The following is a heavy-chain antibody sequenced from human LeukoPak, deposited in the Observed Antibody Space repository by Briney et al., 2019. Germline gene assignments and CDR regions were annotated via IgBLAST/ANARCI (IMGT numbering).Heavy chain of an antibody. CDR3: AKGLGWDYYDSSGPA. J-gene: IGHJ4*02. CDR1: GFTFSSYA. V-gene: IGHV3-23*01. CDR2: ISGSGGST. Sequence: SGGSLRLSCAASGFTFSSYAMSWVRQAPGKGLEWVSAISGSGGSTYYADSVKGRFTISRDNSKNTLYLQMNSLRAEDTAVYYCAKGLGWDYYDSSGPAWGQGTLVTVSS. D-gene: IGHD3-22*01.